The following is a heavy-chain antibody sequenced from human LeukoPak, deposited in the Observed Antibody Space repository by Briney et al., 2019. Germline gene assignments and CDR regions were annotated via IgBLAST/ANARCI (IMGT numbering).Heavy chain of an antibody. CDR3: ARAPESRAAGTGDY. D-gene: IGHD6-13*01. V-gene: IGHV3-9*01. CDR2: ISWNSGSI. Sequence: GGSLRLSCAASGFTFDDYAMHWVRQAPGKGLEWVSGISWNSGSIGYADSVKGRFTISRDNAKNSLYLQMNSLRAEDTAVYYCARAPESRAAGTGDYWGQGTLVTVSS. J-gene: IGHJ4*02. CDR1: GFTFDDYA.